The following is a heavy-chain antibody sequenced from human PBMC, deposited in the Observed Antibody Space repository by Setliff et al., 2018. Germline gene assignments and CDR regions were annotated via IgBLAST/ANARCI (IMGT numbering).Heavy chain of an antibody. D-gene: IGHD2-21*01. CDR3: ASTASCSY. V-gene: IGHV3-11*06. Sequence: GGSLRLSCAASGFTFNDFYMRCIRQAPGKGLEWASSISSSSSYIYYTDSVKGRFSISRDNAKNSLYLQMNSLRAEDTAVYYCASTASCSYWGQGTLVTVSS. CDR1: GFTFNDFY. CDR2: ISSSSSYI. J-gene: IGHJ4*02.